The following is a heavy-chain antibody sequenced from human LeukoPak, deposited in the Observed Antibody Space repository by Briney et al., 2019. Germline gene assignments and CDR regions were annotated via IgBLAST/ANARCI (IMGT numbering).Heavy chain of an antibody. D-gene: IGHD3-22*01. Sequence: PSETLSLTCTVSGGSISSYYWSWIRQPPGKGLEWIGYIYYSGSTSYNPSLKSRVTISVDTSKNQFSLKLSSVTAADTAVYYCARHGTDSSGYLPLDYWGQGTLVTVSS. J-gene: IGHJ4*02. CDR1: GGSISSYY. CDR3: ARHGTDSSGYLPLDY. V-gene: IGHV4-59*08. CDR2: IYYSGST.